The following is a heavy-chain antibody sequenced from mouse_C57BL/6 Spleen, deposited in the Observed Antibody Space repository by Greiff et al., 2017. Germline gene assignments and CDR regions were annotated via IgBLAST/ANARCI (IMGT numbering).Heavy chain of an antibody. J-gene: IGHJ2*01. Sequence: QVQLQQSGAELVRPGASVTLSCKASGYTFTDYEMHWVKQTPVHGLEWIGAIDPETGGNAYNQKFKGKAILTADKSSSTAYMELRSLTSEDSAVYYCTREAGYFDYWGQGTTLTVSS. CDR2: IDPETGGN. CDR3: TREAGYFDY. CDR1: GYTFTDYE. V-gene: IGHV1-15*01.